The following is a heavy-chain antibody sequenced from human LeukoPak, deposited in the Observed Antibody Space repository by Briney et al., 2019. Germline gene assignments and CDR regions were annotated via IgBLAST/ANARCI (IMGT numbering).Heavy chain of an antibody. CDR2: VYTSGIT. CDR1: GGFINSYY. D-gene: IGHD3-9*01. Sequence: SETLSLTCTVSGGFINSYYWSWTRQPAGKGLEWIGRVYTSGITNYNPSLKSRITMSVDTSKNQFSLKLTSVTAADTAVYYCARHNGFDRGYYYYMDVWGKGTTVTVSS. J-gene: IGHJ6*03. V-gene: IGHV4-4*07. CDR3: ARHNGFDRGYYYYMDV.